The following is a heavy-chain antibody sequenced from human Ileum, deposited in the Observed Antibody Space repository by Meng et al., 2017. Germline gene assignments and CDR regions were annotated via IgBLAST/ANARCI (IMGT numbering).Heavy chain of an antibody. CDR1: GFTFSDYW. J-gene: IGHJ5*01. Sequence: EVVLVESGGGLVQPGGSLRLSCVTSGFTFSDYWMHWVRQVPGKGLMWVSRISSDGTTTDYADSVKGRFTISRDNAKKTLYLQMNSLRVEDTAVYYCLRLEVAWGHGALVTVSS. D-gene: IGHD2-8*02. CDR3: LRLEVA. CDR2: ISSDGTTT. V-gene: IGHV3-74*02.